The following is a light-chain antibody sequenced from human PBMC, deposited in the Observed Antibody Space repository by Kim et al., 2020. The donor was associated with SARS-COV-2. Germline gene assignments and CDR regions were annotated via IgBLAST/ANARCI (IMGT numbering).Light chain of an antibody. CDR2: QDS. V-gene: IGLV3-1*01. Sequence: LTPGQTASITCYGDKLGDKYACWYQQKPGQSPVLVIYQDSKRPSGIPERFSGSNSGNTATLTISGTQAMDEADYYCQAWDSSTAVFGGGTQLTVL. J-gene: IGLJ2*01. CDR1: KLGDKY. CDR3: QAWDSSTAV.